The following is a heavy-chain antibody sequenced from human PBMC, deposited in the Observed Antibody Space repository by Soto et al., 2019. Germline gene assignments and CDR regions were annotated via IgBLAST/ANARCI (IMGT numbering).Heavy chain of an antibody. CDR1: GYTFTGYY. Sequence: GASVKVSFKASGYTFTGYYMHWVRQAPGQGLEWMGWINPNSGGTNYAQKFQGRVTMTRDTSISTAYMELSRLRSDDTAVYYCAREATVVPAANFDPWGQGTLVTVSS. J-gene: IGHJ5*02. V-gene: IGHV1-2*02. CDR3: AREATVVPAANFDP. D-gene: IGHD2-2*01. CDR2: INPNSGGT.